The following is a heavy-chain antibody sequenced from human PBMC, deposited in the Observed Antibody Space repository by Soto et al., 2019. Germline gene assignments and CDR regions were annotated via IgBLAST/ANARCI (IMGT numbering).Heavy chain of an antibody. D-gene: IGHD2-15*01. CDR3: ARDCSGGSCYPGMDV. Sequence: VGSLRLSGAASGFNFNSYTINWVRQAPGKRLEWLSSISSSGYIFSTDSVRGRFTISRDNAKNSVYLQINSPRAEDTAVYFCARDCSGGSCYPGMDVWGQGTTVTVSS. CDR2: ISSSGYI. CDR1: GFNFNSYT. V-gene: IGHV3-21*01. J-gene: IGHJ6*02.